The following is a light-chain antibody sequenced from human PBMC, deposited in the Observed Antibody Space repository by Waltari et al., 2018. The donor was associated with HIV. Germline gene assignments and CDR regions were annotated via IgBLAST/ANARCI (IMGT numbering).Light chain of an antibody. CDR1: QSVTSSL. J-gene: IGKJ4*01. Sequence: EIVLTQSPGTLSLSPGERATLPCRASQSVTSSLLSWYQQKPGQAPRLLIYGASSRATGIPDRFSGGGSGTDFTLTISRLEPEDFAVYYCQQYGSSPLTFGGGTKVDIK. CDR2: GAS. V-gene: IGKV3-20*01. CDR3: QQYGSSPLT.